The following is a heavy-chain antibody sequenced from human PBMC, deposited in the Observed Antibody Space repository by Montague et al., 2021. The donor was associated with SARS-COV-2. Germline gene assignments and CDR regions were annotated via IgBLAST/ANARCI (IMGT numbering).Heavy chain of an antibody. CDR1: GFSFSSYR. J-gene: IGHJ2*01. CDR3: ARGFGLADFDL. V-gene: IGHV3-48*02. CDR2: ISSGSSTI. Sequence: SLRLSCAASGFSFSSYRMNWVRQAPGKGLEWLSDISSGSSTIYYADSVEGRFTISRDNGKNPLYLQVNSLRDEDTAVYYCARGFGLADFDLWGRGTLVTVSS. D-gene: IGHD3-16*01.